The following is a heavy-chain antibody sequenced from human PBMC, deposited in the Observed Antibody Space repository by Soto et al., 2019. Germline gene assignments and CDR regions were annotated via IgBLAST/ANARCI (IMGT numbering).Heavy chain of an antibody. Sequence: QVQLVQSGAEVKKPGSSVKVSCKASGDTFSFYTINWVRQAPGLGLEWVGRINPILSMSNYAQKFQGRVTMTADKSTSPAYMELRSLRSEDTAMYYCATRYGSGYRAFDYWGQGALVTVSS. CDR1: GDTFSFYT. CDR3: ATRYGSGYRAFDY. D-gene: IGHD3-10*01. CDR2: INPILSMS. V-gene: IGHV1-69*02. J-gene: IGHJ4*02.